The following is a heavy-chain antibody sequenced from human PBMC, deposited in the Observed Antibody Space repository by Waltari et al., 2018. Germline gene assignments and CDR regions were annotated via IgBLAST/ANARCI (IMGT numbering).Heavy chain of an antibody. V-gene: IGHV4-31*03. CDR2: IYHSGST. CDR3: ASSYGSGSYYNEHDAFDI. CDR1: GGSISSGGYY. D-gene: IGHD3-10*01. Sequence: QVQLQESGPGLVKPSQTLSLTCTVSGGSISSGGYYWSWIRQHPGKGLEWIGYIYHSGSTYYNPSLKSRVTISVDRSKNQFSLKLSSVTAADTAVYYCASSYGSGSYYNEHDAFDIWGQGTMVTVSS. J-gene: IGHJ3*02.